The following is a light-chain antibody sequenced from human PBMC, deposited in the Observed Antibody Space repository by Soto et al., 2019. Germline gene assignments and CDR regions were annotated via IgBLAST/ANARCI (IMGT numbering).Light chain of an antibody. V-gene: IGLV1-47*01. CDR1: TSNIGSSY. J-gene: IGLJ3*02. CDR2: RNN. CDR3: AAWDDSLSGWV. Sequence: QSVLTQPPSASGTPGQRVTICCSGSTSNIGSSYVYWYQQLPGTAPKLLIYRNNQRPSGVPERFSGSKSGTSASLAINGLRSEDEADYFCAAWDDSLSGWVFGGGTKLTVL.